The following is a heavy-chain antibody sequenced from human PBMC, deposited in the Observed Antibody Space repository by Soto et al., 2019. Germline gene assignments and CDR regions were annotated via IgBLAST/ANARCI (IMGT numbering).Heavy chain of an antibody. Sequence: QVQLVESGGGVVQPGRSLRLSCAASGFTFSSYAMHWVRQAPGKGLEWVAVISYDGSNKYYADSVKGRFTISRDNSKNTLYLQMNSLRAEDTAVYYCASLHAFDIWGQGTMVTVSS. CDR3: ASLHAFDI. V-gene: IGHV3-30-3*01. CDR2: ISYDGSNK. CDR1: GFTFSSYA. J-gene: IGHJ3*02.